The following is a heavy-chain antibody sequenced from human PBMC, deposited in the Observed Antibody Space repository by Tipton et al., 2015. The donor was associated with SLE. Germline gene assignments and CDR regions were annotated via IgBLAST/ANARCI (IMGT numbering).Heavy chain of an antibody. CDR3: ARERYCSGASCYAPDY. J-gene: IGHJ4*02. Sequence: LRLSCSVSGYSVSSSTHYWAWIRQPPGKGLEWIGYIFYSGSTNYNPSLKSRVTISVDTSKNQFSLKLKSVTAADSAVYYCARERYCSGASCYAPDYWGQGTLVTVSS. V-gene: IGHV4-61*01. CDR1: GYSVSSSTHY. CDR2: IFYSGST. D-gene: IGHD2-2*01.